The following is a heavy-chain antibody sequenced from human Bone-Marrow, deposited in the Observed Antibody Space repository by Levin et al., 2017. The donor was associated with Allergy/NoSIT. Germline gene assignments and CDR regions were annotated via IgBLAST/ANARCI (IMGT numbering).Heavy chain of an antibody. CDR3: ARELPTGEIAY. V-gene: IGHV4-30-2*01. J-gene: IGHJ4*02. Sequence: ASETLSLTCAVSGGSISSGNYPWSRIRQPPGKGLEWIGYIYYSGSTYYTPSLKSRVTISVDGSKNQFSLKLSSVTAADTAVYYCARELPTGEIAYWGQGTLVTVSS. CDR1: GGSISSGNYP. CDR2: IYYSGST. D-gene: IGHD7-27*01.